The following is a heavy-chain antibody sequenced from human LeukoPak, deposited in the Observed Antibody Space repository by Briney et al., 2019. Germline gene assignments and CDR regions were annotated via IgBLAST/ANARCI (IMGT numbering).Heavy chain of an antibody. J-gene: IGHJ3*02. Sequence: ASVKVSCKASGYTFTSYYMHWVRQAPGQGLEWMGIINPSGGSTSYAQKFQGRVTMTRDTSTSTVYMELSSLRSEDTAVYYCARERAHIVVVPAATVPDAFDIWGQGTMVTVSS. V-gene: IGHV1-46*01. CDR2: INPSGGST. CDR1: GYTFTSYY. D-gene: IGHD2-2*01. CDR3: ARERAHIVVVPAATVPDAFDI.